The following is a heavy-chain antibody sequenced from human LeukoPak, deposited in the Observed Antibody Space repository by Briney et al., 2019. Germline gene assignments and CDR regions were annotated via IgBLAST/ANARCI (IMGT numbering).Heavy chain of an antibody. V-gene: IGHV4-39*01. CDR1: GGSISSSSYY. CDR2: IYYSGST. J-gene: IGHJ4*02. CDR3: ARHTYAGTDY. Sequence: SETLSLTCTVSGGSISSSSYYWGWIRQPPGKGLEWIGSIYYSGSTYYNPSLKSRVTISVDTSKNQFSLKLSSVTAADTAVYYCARHTYAGTDYWGQGTLVTVSS.